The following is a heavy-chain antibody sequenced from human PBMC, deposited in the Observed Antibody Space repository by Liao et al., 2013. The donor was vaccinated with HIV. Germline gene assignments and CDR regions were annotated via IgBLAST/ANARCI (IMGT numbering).Heavy chain of an antibody. D-gene: IGHD2-2*01. Sequence: QVQLQESGPGLVKPSETLSLTCTVSGGYISSYYWSWIRQPAGKGLEWIGRIYTSGSTNYNPSLKSRVTISVDTSKKQFSLKLSSVTAADTAVYYCARRCSSTSCYPSGAFDIWGQGTMVTVSS. CDR3: ARRCSSTSCYPSGAFDI. CDR1: GGYISSYY. V-gene: IGHV4-4*07. CDR2: IYTSGST. J-gene: IGHJ3*02.